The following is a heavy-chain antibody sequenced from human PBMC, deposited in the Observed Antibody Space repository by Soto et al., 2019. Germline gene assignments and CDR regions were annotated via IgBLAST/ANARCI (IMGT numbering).Heavy chain of an antibody. J-gene: IGHJ4*02. Sequence: GSLRLSCAASGFTFSTYWMHWVRQAPGKGLVWVSRINADGTTTGYADSVKGRFTISRDNAKNTLFLQMSSLRAADTAVYYCARDLVAAAGPNYWGQGTLVTVSS. CDR2: INADGTTT. V-gene: IGHV3-74*01. CDR1: GFTFSTYW. CDR3: ARDLVAAAGPNY. D-gene: IGHD6-13*01.